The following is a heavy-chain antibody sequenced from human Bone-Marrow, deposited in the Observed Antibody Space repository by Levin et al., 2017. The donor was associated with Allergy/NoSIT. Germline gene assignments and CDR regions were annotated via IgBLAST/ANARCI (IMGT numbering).Heavy chain of an antibody. V-gene: IGHV2-5*02. J-gene: IGHJ3*02. D-gene: IGHD3-10*01. CDR1: GFSLSTSGLA. Sequence: SGPTLVKPTQTLTLTCTFSGFSLSTSGLAVGWIRQPPGKALEWLALPYWDDEDRYSPFLTSRLTITKDTSKDQVVLPMTNMDPVDTATYYCALRGSASYAFDIWGQGTMVTVSS. CDR3: ALRGSASYAFDI. CDR2: PYWDDED.